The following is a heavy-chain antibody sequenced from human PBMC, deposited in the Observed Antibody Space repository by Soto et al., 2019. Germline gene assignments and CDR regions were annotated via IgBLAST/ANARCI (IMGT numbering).Heavy chain of an antibody. CDR3: ARGERFLEWFPPSWFDP. CDR1: GGTFSSYA. V-gene: IGHV1-69*06. Sequence: GASVKVSCKASGGTFSSYAISWVRQAPGQGLEWMGGIIPIFGTANYAQKFQGRVTITADKSTSTAYMELSSLRSEDAAVYYCARGERFLEWFPPSWFDPWGQGTLVTVSS. J-gene: IGHJ5*02. CDR2: IIPIFGTA. D-gene: IGHD3-3*01.